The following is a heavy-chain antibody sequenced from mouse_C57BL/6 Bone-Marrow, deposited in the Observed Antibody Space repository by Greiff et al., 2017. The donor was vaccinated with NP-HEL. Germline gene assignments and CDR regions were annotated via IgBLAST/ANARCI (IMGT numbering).Heavy chain of an antibody. J-gene: IGHJ4*01. V-gene: IGHV5-6*02. CDR3: ARKLLAMDY. Sequence: DVKLQESGGDLVKPGGSLKLSCAASGFTFSSYGMSWVRQTPDKRLEWVATISSGGSYTYYPDSVKGRFTISRDNAKNTLYLQMSSLKSEDTAMYYCARKLLAMDYWGQVTSVTVSS. CDR1: GFTFSSYG. D-gene: IGHD1-1*01. CDR2: ISSGGSYT.